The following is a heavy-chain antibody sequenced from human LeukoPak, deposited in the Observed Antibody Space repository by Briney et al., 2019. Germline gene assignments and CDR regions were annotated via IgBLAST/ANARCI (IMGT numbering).Heavy chain of an antibody. CDR2: IWYDGSNK. CDR1: GFTFSSYG. CDR3: ARSTTGYDFWSGYYPYYGMDV. V-gene: IGHV3-33*01. D-gene: IGHD3-3*01. J-gene: IGHJ6*02. Sequence: GGSLRLSCAASGFTFSSYGMHWVRQAPGKGLEWVAVIWYDGSNKYYADSVKGRFTISRDNSKNTLYLQMNSLRAEDTAVYYCARSTTGYDFWSGYYPYYGMDVWGQGTTVTVSS.